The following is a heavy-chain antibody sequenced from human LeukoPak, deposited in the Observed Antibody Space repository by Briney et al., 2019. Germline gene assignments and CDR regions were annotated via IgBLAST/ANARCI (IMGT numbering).Heavy chain of an antibody. J-gene: IGHJ4*02. D-gene: IGHD3-10*01. CDR2: IRYDGSNK. CDR3: ATDTYYYGSGSPDALDY. V-gene: IGHV3-30*02. Sequence: GGSLRLSCAASGFTFSSNPMNWVRQAPGKGLEWVAFIRYDGSNKYYADSVKGRFTISRDNSKNTLYLQMNSLRAEDTAVYYCATDTYYYGSGSPDALDYWGQGTLVTVSS. CDR1: GFTFSSNP.